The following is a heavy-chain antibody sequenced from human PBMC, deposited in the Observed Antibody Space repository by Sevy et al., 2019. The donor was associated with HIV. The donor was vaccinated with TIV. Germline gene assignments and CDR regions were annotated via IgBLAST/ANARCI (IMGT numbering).Heavy chain of an antibody. V-gene: IGHV3-30*18. D-gene: IGHD1-7*01. CDR1: GFTFSSYG. J-gene: IGHJ6*02. CDR2: ISYDGSNK. Sequence: GGSLRLSCAASGFTFSSYGMHWVRQAPGKGLEWVAVISYDGSNKYYADSVKGRFTISRDNSKNTLYLQMNSLRAEDTAVYYCEKEYNWNYVGSYHYYGMDVWGQGTTVTVSS. CDR3: EKEYNWNYVGSYHYYGMDV.